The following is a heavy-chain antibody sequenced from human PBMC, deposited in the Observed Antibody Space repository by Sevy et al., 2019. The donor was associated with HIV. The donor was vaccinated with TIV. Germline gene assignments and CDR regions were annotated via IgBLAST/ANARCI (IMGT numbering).Heavy chain of an antibody. J-gene: IGHJ6*02. Sequence: GGSLRLSCAASGFTFSSYGMHWVRQAPGKGLEWVAVIWYDGSNKYYADSVKGRFTISRDNSKNTLYLQMNSLRAEDTAVYYCARDGVVVVAATDYCYGMDVWGQGTTVTVSS. CDR1: GFTFSSYG. CDR2: IWYDGSNK. D-gene: IGHD2-15*01. CDR3: ARDGVVVVAATDYCYGMDV. V-gene: IGHV3-33*01.